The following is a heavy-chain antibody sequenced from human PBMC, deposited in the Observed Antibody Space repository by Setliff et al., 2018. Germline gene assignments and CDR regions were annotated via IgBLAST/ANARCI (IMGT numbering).Heavy chain of an antibody. J-gene: IGHJ4*02. CDR2: ISHNGRV. CDR3: ARSRYYDSSGNNYGLDY. D-gene: IGHD3-22*01. Sequence: PSETLSLTCDIKGGAVSGFYWSWIRQTPGKDLEWIGEISHNGRVSSSPSLKSRVTISVDRAKNHFSLKLTSVTAADTAMYYCARSRYYDSSGNNYGLDYWGQGTQVTVSS. CDR1: GGAVSGFY. V-gene: IGHV4-34*01.